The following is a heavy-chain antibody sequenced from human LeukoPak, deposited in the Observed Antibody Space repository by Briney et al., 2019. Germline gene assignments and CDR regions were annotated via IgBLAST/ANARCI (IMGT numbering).Heavy chain of an antibody. V-gene: IGHV3-74*01. CDR1: GFTFRTYW. Sequence: GGSLGLSCVASGFTFRTYWMHWVRQAPGKGLVWVSSINSAGSRTNYADSVRGRVTISRDNAKNTLYLQMNSLTAEDTAVYYCARGGGYSSSPVDYWGQGTLVTVSS. J-gene: IGHJ4*02. D-gene: IGHD6-13*01. CDR3: ARGGGYSSSPVDY. CDR2: INSAGSRT.